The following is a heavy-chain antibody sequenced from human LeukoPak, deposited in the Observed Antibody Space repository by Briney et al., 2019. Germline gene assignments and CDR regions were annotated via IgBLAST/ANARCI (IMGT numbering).Heavy chain of an antibody. CDR2: TNSDGSST. D-gene: IGHD6-13*01. CDR1: GFTFSSYW. V-gene: IGHV3-74*01. CDR3: ARDGRLAAAGNSDS. Sequence: GGSLRLSCAASGFTFSSYWMHWVRQAPGKGLVWVSRTNSDGSSTSYADSVKGRFTISRDNAQNSLYLQMNSLRAEDTAVYYCARDGRLAAAGNSDSWGQGTLVTVSS. J-gene: IGHJ4*02.